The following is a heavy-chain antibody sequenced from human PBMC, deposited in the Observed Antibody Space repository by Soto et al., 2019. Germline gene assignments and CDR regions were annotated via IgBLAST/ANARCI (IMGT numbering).Heavy chain of an antibody. CDR1: GFSLSKARMG. CDR2: IFWNDER. Sequence: QVTLKESGPVLVKPTETLTLTCTVSGFSLSKARMGVSWIRQPPGKALEWLAHIFWNDERSYNTSLKSRLTISRDTSKSQVVLTMTNVDPVDTGTYFCARALREELPIYYFDSWAREPWSPSPQ. D-gene: IGHD1-7*01. J-gene: IGHJ4*02. V-gene: IGHV2-26*01. CDR3: ARALREELPIYYFDS.